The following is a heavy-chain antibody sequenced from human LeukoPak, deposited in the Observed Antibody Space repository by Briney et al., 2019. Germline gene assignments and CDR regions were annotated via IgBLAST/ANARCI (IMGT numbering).Heavy chain of an antibody. CDR3: AKVRGYSYGPDAFDI. J-gene: IGHJ3*02. CDR1: GFTCSSYA. CDR2: SSGSGGST. D-gene: IGHD5-18*01. Sequence: PGGSLRLPCAASGFTCSSYAMSWVRQAPGKGLEWVSASSGSGGSTYYADPVKGRFTISRDNSKNTLYLQMNSLRAEDTAVYYCAKVRGYSYGPDAFDIWGQGTMVTVSS. V-gene: IGHV3-23*01.